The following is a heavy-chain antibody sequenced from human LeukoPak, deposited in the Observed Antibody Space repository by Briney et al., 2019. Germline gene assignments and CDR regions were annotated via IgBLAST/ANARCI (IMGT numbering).Heavy chain of an antibody. Sequence: SETLSLTCTVSGGSFSSYYWSWIRQPPGKGLEWIGHNFYSGSPNHNPSLESRVTISLDTSKNQFSLKLTSVTAADTAVYYCASDQNFWGQGTLVTVSS. CDR1: GGSFSSYY. CDR3: ASDQNF. V-gene: IGHV4-59*01. J-gene: IGHJ4*02. CDR2: NFYSGSP.